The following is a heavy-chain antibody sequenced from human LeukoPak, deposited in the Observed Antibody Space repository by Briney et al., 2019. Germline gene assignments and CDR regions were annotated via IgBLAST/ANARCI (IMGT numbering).Heavy chain of an antibody. Sequence: GGSLRLSCAASGFTFSSYAMSWVRQAPGKGLEWVSAISGSGGSTYYADSVKGRFTISRDNSKNTLYLQMNSLRAEDTAVYYCAKDLNWLDNDNYYYYYGMDVWGQGTTVTVSS. V-gene: IGHV3-23*01. D-gene: IGHD2-2*03. CDR3: AKDLNWLDNDNYYYYYGMDV. CDR1: GFTFSSYA. CDR2: ISGSGGST. J-gene: IGHJ6*02.